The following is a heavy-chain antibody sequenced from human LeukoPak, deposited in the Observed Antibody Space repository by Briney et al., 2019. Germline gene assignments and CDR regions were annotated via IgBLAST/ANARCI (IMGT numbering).Heavy chain of an antibody. D-gene: IGHD6-25*01. Sequence: SPSETLSLTCTVSGGSISSYHYYWSWIRQPPGKGLEWIGSIYYSGSTYYNSSLKSRVTISVDTSRNHFSLKLSSVSAADTSVYYCATLSSSGWTWGFQHWGQGTLVTVSS. CDR1: GGSISSYHYY. J-gene: IGHJ1*01. CDR2: IYYSGST. CDR3: ATLSSSGWTWGFQH. V-gene: IGHV4-39*02.